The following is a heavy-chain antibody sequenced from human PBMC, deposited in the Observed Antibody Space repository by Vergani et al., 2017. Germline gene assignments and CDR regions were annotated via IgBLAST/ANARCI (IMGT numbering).Heavy chain of an antibody. V-gene: IGHV3-33*01. CDR1: GFTFNQYG. Sequence: QAQLVESGGGVVQPGRSLRLSCAASGFTFNQYGMHWVRQASGKGLEWVAVTWYDGNNKQYADSVKGRLTISRDNSKSTMYLQMNSLRDEDTGVYYCAGDLRLLYNRFDPWGQGTLVTVSS. CDR3: AGDLRLLYNRFDP. D-gene: IGHD1-14*01. J-gene: IGHJ5*02. CDR2: TWYDGNNK.